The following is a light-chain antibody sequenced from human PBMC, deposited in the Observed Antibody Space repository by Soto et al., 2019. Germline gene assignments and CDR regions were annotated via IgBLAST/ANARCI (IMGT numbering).Light chain of an antibody. J-gene: IGKJ4*01. V-gene: IGKV1-9*01. CDR3: QRHDNYPLS. CDR1: QGIKSH. CDR2: AAS. Sequence: DIQLTQSPSFLSASVGDRVTITCRASQGIKSHLAWYQQKPGKAPKLLIYAASTLQSGVPSRFSGGGSGTEFTLTISSLQPEDFPNYYCQRHDNYPLSFGGGTKVEIK.